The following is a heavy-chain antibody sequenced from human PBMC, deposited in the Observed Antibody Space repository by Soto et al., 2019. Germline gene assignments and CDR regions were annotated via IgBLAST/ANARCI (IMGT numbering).Heavy chain of an antibody. J-gene: IGHJ3*02. CDR3: ARGGAAGRGDAIDI. V-gene: IGHV3-74*01. CDR1: GFTFRNQW. Sequence: EVKLVESGGGSVQPGESLRVSCAASGFTFRNQWMHWVRQVPGKGLVWVARINGDGTRTSYADFVKGRFTISRDNAQNLIFLQLNSLRGDDTGLYHCARGGAAGRGDAIDIWGPGTTVAVSS. D-gene: IGHD3-10*01. CDR2: INGDGTRT.